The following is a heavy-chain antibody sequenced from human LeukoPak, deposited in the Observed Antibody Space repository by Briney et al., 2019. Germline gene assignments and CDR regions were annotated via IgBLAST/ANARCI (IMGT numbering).Heavy chain of an antibody. D-gene: IGHD3-22*01. CDR1: GYTFTGYY. Sequence: ASVKVSCEASGYTFTGYYMRWVRQAPGQGLEWMGWINPNSGGTNYAQKFQGRVTMTRDTSISTAYMELSRLRSDDTAVYYCARGYYYDSSGPDAFDIWGQGTMVTVSS. J-gene: IGHJ3*02. V-gene: IGHV1-2*02. CDR2: INPNSGGT. CDR3: ARGYYYDSSGPDAFDI.